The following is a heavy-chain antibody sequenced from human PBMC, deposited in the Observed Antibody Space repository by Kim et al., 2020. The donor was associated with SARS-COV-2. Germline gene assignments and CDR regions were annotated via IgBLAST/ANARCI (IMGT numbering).Heavy chain of an antibody. CDR1: GFTFSDYY. J-gene: IGHJ4*02. D-gene: IGHD6-25*01. V-gene: IGHV3-11*05. CDR3: ARDLVSGIAADY. Sequence: GGSLRLSCAASGFTFSDYYMSWIRQAPGKGLEWVSYISSSSSYTNYADSVKGRFTISRDNAKNSLYLQMNSLRAEDTAVYYCARDLVSGIAADYWGQGTLVTVSS. CDR2: ISSSSSYT.